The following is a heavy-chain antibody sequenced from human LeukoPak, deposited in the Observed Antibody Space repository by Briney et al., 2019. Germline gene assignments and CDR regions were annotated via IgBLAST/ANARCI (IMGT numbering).Heavy chain of an antibody. CDR1: GFTFSYAW. J-gene: IGHJ4*02. CDR3: IGVVPAATVDY. CDR2: IGGSGGST. V-gene: IGHV3-23*01. Sequence: GGSLRLSCAASGFTFSYAWVSWVRQAPGKGLEWVSAIGGSGGSTYYADSVKGRFTISRDNSKNTLYLQMNSLKTEDTAVYYCIGVVPAATVDYWGQGTLVTVSS. D-gene: IGHD2-2*01.